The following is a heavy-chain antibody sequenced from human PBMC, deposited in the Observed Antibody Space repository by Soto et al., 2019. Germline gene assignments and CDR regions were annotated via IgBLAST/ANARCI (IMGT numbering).Heavy chain of an antibody. J-gene: IGHJ4*02. CDR3: ARDLAAAAY. Sequence: QVQLVQSGAEVKKPGASVKVSCKASGYIFTNYYIHWVWQAPGQGLERMAIINPLPTSGSTNYAQEFRGRVTVTRDTSTSTVYMELSSLRSDDTAIYYCARDLAAAAYWGQGTLVTVSS. V-gene: IGHV1-46*01. CDR2: INPLPTSGST. D-gene: IGHD6-13*01. CDR1: GYIFTNYY.